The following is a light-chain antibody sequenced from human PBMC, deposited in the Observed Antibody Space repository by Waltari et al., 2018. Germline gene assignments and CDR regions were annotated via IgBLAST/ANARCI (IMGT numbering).Light chain of an antibody. Sequence: ERVMTQSPATLSVSPGETATLSCRASQSARTNLAWYQKKAGQAPRLLIYDASIRATGVPARFSGSGAGTEFTLTITGLQSEDFAVYYCQQYNNWLYTFGQGTKLEIK. CDR3: QQYNNWLYT. J-gene: IGKJ2*01. CDR1: QSARTN. V-gene: IGKV3-15*01. CDR2: DAS.